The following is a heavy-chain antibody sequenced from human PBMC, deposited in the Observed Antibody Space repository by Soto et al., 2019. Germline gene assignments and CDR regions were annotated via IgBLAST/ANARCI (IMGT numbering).Heavy chain of an antibody. J-gene: IGHJ3*02. CDR3: AKFGAARPELYAFDI. CDR1: GFTFSSYA. D-gene: IGHD6-6*01. CDR2: ISGSGGST. Sequence: GGSLRLSCAASGFTFSSYAMSWVRQAPGKGLEWVSAISGSGGSTYYADSVKGRFTISRDNSKNTLYLQMNSLRAEDTAVYYWAKFGAARPELYAFDIWGQGTVVTVSS. V-gene: IGHV3-23*01.